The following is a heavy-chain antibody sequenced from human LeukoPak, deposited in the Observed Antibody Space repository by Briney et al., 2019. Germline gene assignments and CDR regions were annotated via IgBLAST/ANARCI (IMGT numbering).Heavy chain of an antibody. J-gene: IGHJ4*02. V-gene: IGHV3-21*04. Sequence: GGSLRLSCAASGFTFSSYSMNWVRQAPGKGLEWVSSISSSSGRIYYADSVKGRFTISRDNSKNTLYLQMNSLRVEDTAVYYCAKDRSDNSTWYVGSHWGQGTLVTVSS. D-gene: IGHD2/OR15-2a*01. CDR1: GFTFSSYS. CDR2: ISSSSGRI. CDR3: AKDRSDNSTWYVGSH.